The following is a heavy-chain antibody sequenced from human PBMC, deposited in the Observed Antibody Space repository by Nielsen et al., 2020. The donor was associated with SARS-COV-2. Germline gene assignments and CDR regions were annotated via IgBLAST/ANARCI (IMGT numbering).Heavy chain of an antibody. D-gene: IGHD1-26*01. CDR3: ARDPIGGARPYYFDY. CDR1: GFNFNNYG. V-gene: IGHV3-30*03. J-gene: IGHJ4*02. Sequence: GESLKISCTASGFNFNNYGMYWVRQAPGKGLEWVASISYEGSKKYFADSLEGRFTISTDFSRHTVYLQMNSLRAEDTALYHCARDPIGGARPYYFDYWGQGTLVTVSS. CDR2: ISYEGSKK.